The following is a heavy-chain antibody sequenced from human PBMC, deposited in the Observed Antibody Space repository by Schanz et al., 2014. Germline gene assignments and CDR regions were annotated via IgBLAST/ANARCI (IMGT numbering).Heavy chain of an antibody. CDR1: GFTFSSYW. D-gene: IGHD5-18*01. V-gene: IGHV3-21*01. CDR3: VRVSFADPRLYRGMDRDIDY. Sequence: EVHLVESGGGLVQPGGSLRLSCAASGFTFSSYWMHWVRQVPGRGLEWVSSISTSGTYMYIADSLKGRLTISRDDAKKSMYLQMNNLRAEDTAVYYCVRVSFADPRLYRGMDRDIDYWGQGTLVTVSS. J-gene: IGHJ4*02. CDR2: ISTSGTYM.